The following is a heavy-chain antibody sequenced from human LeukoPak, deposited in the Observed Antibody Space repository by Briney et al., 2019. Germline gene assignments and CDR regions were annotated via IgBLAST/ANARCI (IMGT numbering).Heavy chain of an antibody. CDR2: IIHILGIA. CDR1: GGTFSSYT. J-gene: IGHJ3*02. D-gene: IGHD5-18*01. CDR3: ASCYGPDAFDI. Sequence: ASVKVSCKASGGTFSSYTISWVRQAPGQGLEWMGRIIHILGIANYAQKFQGRVTITADKSTSTAYMELSSLRSEDTAVYYCASCYGPDAFDIWGQGTMVTVSS. V-gene: IGHV1-69*02.